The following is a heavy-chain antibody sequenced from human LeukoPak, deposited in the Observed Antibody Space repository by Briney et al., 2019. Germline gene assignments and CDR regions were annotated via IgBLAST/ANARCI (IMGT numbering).Heavy chain of an antibody. V-gene: IGHV1-69*13. CDR1: GGTFSSYA. D-gene: IGHD3-10*01. J-gene: IGHJ4*02. CDR2: IIPIFGTA. CDR3: AREDPDLHYYGSGSYGR. Sequence: SVKVSCKASGGTFSSYAISWVRQAPGQGLEWMGGIIPIFGTANYAQKFQGRVTITADESTSTAYMELSSLRSEDTAVYYCAREDPDLHYYGSGSYGRWGQETLVTVSS.